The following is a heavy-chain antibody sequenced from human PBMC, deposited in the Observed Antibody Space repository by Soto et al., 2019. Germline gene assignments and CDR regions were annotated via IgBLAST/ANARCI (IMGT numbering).Heavy chain of an antibody. Sequence: EVQLLESGGGLVQPGGSLRLSCAASGFTFSSYAMSWVRQAPGKGLEWVSVISGSGDSTDYAESVKGRFTIARDNSKNTLYLQMNSLRAEDTAVYYWARRGSGSYYDFWGQGTLVTVSS. V-gene: IGHV3-23*01. CDR1: GFTFSSYA. D-gene: IGHD1-26*01. CDR3: ARRGSGSYYDF. J-gene: IGHJ4*02. CDR2: ISGSGDST.